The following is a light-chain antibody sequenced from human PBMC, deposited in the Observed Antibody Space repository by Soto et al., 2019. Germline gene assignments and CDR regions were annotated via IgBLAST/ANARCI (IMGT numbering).Light chain of an antibody. V-gene: IGKV1-16*01. CDR1: QDISNY. CDR3: PQHNSYPIT. Sequence: DIQMTQSPSSLSASVGDRVIITCRSSQDISNYLAWFQQKPGKTPKSLIYAASSLQSGVPSMFSGSGAGTAFTLTINNLQPEDFATYYCPQHNSYPITFGQGTRLEIK. CDR2: AAS. J-gene: IGKJ5*01.